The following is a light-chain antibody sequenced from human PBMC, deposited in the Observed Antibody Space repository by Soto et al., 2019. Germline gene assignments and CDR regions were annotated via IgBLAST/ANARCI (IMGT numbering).Light chain of an antibody. CDR3: SSYATSNNL. CDR2: EVS. J-gene: IGLJ2*01. CDR1: SSDVGGYNY. V-gene: IGLV2-8*01. Sequence: QSALTQPPSASGSPGQSVTISCTGTSSDVGGYNYVSWYQHHPGKAPKPMIYEVSKRPSGVPDRFSGSKSGNTASLTVSGLQAEDEADYYCSSYATSNNLFGGGTKLTVL.